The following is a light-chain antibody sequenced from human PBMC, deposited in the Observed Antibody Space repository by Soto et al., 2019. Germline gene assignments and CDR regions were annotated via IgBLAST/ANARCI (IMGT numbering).Light chain of an antibody. V-gene: IGKV3-20*01. J-gene: IGKJ2*01. CDR1: QSVNSRD. CDR3: LRYGDSPPAYT. Sequence: EIVLTQSPGTLSLSPGERATLSCRASQSVNSRDLAWYRPKPCQAPSLLIYGASNRATGVPDRFSGSGSGTDFTLTISRLEPEDFAVYYCLRYGDSPPAYTFGQGTKLETK. CDR2: GAS.